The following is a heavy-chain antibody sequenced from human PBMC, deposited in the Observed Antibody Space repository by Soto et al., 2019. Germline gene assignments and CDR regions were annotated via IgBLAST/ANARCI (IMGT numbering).Heavy chain of an antibody. CDR3: ASRYGSGYRAFDY. CDR1: GDTFTFYS. Sequence: QVQLVQSGAEVKKPGSSVRVSCKASGDTFTFYSIKWVRQAPGLGLEWMGRINPILSMSNYAQRFQGRVTMTADKSTSTAYMELSSLRSEDTAMYYCASRYGSGYRAFDYWGQGALVTVSS. D-gene: IGHD3-10*01. CDR2: INPILSMS. V-gene: IGHV1-69*02. J-gene: IGHJ4*02.